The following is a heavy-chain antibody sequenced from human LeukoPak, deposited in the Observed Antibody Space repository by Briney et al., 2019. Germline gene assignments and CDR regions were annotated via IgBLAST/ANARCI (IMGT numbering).Heavy chain of an antibody. CDR1: GYTFTDYY. V-gene: IGHV1-2*02. CDR2: INPNSGGS. Sequence: ASVTLSFTASGYTFTDYYMHWVRQAPGQGLELMGWINPNSGGSNYAQKFQGRVTMTRDTSISTVYMELSRLRSDDTVVYYCAREGGLGNCGGDCPFQHWGQGTLVTVSS. D-gene: IGHD2-21*02. J-gene: IGHJ1*01. CDR3: AREGGLGNCGGDCPFQH.